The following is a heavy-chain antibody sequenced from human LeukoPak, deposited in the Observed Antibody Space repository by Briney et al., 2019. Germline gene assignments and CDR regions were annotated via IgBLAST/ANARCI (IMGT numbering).Heavy chain of an antibody. J-gene: IGHJ4*02. CDR1: GGSISSSSYY. Sequence: SETLSLTCTVSGGSISSSSYYWGWIRQPPGKGLEWIGSIYYSGSTYYNPSLKSRVTISVDTSKNQFSLQLNSVTPEDTAVYYCARDGDSSSWCLDYWGQGTLVTVSS. CDR2: IYYSGST. V-gene: IGHV4-39*07. CDR3: ARDGDSSSWCLDY. D-gene: IGHD6-13*01.